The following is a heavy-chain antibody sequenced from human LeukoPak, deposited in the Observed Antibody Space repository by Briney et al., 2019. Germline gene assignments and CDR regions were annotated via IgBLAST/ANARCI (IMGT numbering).Heavy chain of an antibody. D-gene: IGHD6-13*01. CDR2: IIPIFGTA. CDR1: GGTFSSYA. Sequence: SVKVSCKASGGTFSSYAISWVRQAPGQGLEWMGGIIPIFGTANYAQKFQGRGTITTDESTSTAYMELSSLRSEDTAVYSCARDLTAAAGTFYFDYWGQGTLVTVSS. CDR3: ARDLTAAAGTFYFDY. J-gene: IGHJ4*02. V-gene: IGHV1-69*05.